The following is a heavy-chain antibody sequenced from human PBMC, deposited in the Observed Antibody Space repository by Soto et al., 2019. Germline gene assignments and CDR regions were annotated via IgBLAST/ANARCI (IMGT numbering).Heavy chain of an antibody. D-gene: IGHD2-21*01. Sequence: GASVKVSCKASGYTFTSYGISWVRQAPGQGLEWMGWISAYNGNTNYAQKLQGRVTMTTDTSTSTAYMELRSLRSDDTAVYYCVAMVIGVSYYGMDVWGQGTTVTVSS. J-gene: IGHJ6*02. CDR3: VAMVIGVSYYGMDV. V-gene: IGHV1-18*01. CDR1: GYTFTSYG. CDR2: ISAYNGNT.